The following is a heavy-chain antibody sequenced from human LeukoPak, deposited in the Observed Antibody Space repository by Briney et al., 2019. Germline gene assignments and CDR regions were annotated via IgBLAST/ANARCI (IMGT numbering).Heavy chain of an antibody. V-gene: IGHV5-51*01. D-gene: IGHD6-13*01. CDR2: IFPGDSDT. CDR1: GYSFTSYW. Sequence: PGESLKISCKGSGYSFTSYWIGWVRQMPGQGLEWMGIIFPGDSDTRYSPSFQGQVTISADKSISTAYLQWRSPKASDTAIYYCAKSSFRGAIAAAGVDYWGQGTLVTVSS. CDR3: AKSSFRGAIAAAGVDY. J-gene: IGHJ4*02.